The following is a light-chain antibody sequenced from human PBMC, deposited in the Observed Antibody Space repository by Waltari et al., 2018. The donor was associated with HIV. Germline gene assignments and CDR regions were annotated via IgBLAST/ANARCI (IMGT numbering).Light chain of an antibody. Sequence: EIVLTQSPGTLSLSPGERATLSCRASQSVISSYVAWYQQKPGQAPRLLIYGTSSRATSITDRCSGYGSGTDFTLTISRLEPEDFAVYYCQLYLASPPEYTFGQGTKLEIK. CDR1: QSVISSY. CDR3: QLYLASPPEYT. V-gene: IGKV3-20*01. CDR2: GTS. J-gene: IGKJ2*01.